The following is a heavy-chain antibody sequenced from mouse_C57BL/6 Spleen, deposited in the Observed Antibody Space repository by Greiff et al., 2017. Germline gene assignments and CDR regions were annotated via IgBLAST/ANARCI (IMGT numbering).Heavy chain of an antibody. CDR1: GYTFTSYW. V-gene: IGHV1-52*01. CDR2: IDPSDSET. Sequence: QVQLQQPGAELVRPGSSVKLSCKASGYTFTSYWMHWVKQRPIQGLEWIGNIDPSDSETHYNQKFKDKATLTVDQSSSTAYMQLSSLTSEDSAVYYCARMGYYDYDGWFAYWGQGTLVTVSA. CDR3: ARMGYYDYDGWFAY. D-gene: IGHD2-4*01. J-gene: IGHJ3*01.